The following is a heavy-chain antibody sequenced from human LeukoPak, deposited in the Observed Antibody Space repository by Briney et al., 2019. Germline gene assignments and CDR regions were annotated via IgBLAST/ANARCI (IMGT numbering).Heavy chain of an antibody. D-gene: IGHD2-15*01. CDR3: ARGAWATRLGS. Sequence: GGSLRLSCAASGFTFSNFAMSWVRQAPGKGLEWVSTISGGGDITYYADSVKGRFTISRDNSKDTLFPQMNSLRAEDTAVYYCARGAWATRLGSWGLGTPVIVSS. CDR1: GFTFSNFA. CDR2: ISGGGDIT. J-gene: IGHJ4*02. V-gene: IGHV3-23*01.